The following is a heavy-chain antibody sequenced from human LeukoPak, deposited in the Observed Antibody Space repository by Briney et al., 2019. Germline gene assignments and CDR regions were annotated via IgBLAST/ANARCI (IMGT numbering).Heavy chain of an antibody. CDR3: ARLVAANWFDP. D-gene: IGHD2-15*01. J-gene: IGHJ5*02. V-gene: IGHV1-69*05. CDR2: IIPIFGTA. CDR1: GGTFSSDA. Sequence: ASVKVSCKASGGTFSSDAISWLRQVPGQGLEWMGGIIPIFGTANYAQKFQGRVTITTDESTSTAYMELSSLRSEDTAVYYCARLVAANWFDPWGQGTLVTVSS.